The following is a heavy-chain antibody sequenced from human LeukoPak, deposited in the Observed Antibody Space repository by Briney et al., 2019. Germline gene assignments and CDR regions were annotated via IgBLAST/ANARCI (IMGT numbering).Heavy chain of an antibody. CDR2: INPNSGGT. CDR3: ATAYGELERLHWFDP. Sequence: GASVKVSCKASGYTFTGYYMHWVRQAPGQGLEWMGWINPNSGGTNYAQKFQGRVTMTRDTSISTAYMELSRLRSDDTAVYYCATAYGELERLHWFDPWGQGTLVTVSS. V-gene: IGHV1-2*02. CDR1: GYTFTGYY. J-gene: IGHJ5*02. D-gene: IGHD1-1*01.